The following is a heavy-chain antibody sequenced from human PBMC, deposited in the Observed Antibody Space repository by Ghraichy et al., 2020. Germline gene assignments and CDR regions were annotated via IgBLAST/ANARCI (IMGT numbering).Heavy chain of an antibody. CDR3: ARAMATGHFDY. V-gene: IGHV4-59*01. CDR1: GGSISTYY. CDR2: IYYTGST. Sequence: SETLSLTCTVSGGSISTYYWSWIRQPPGKGLEWIGYIYYTGSTNYNPSLKSRVTISVDTSRNQFSLRLSSVTAADTAVYYCARAMATGHFDYWGQGTLVTVSS. J-gene: IGHJ4*02. D-gene: IGHD5-24*01.